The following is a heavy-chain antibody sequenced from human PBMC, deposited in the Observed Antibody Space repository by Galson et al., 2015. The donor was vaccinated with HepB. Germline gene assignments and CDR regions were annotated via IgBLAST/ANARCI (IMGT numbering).Heavy chain of an antibody. V-gene: IGHV3-48*04. Sequence: SLRLSCAASDSTFSSYTMNWVRQTPGKGLQWVSYISTNGVTIHYADSVKGRFPIARDNAKNTMWLQMNSLRAEDTAVYYCATTKFGSGAYWTFYIWGQGTLVTVSS. D-gene: IGHD4/OR15-4a*01. CDR1: DSTFSSYT. J-gene: IGHJ3*02. CDR2: ISTNGVTI. CDR3: ATTKFGSGAYWTFYI.